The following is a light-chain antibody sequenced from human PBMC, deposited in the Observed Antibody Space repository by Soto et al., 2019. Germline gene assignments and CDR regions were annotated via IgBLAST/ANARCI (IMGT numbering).Light chain of an antibody. CDR2: DTS. J-gene: IGKJ5*01. CDR3: QQRSNPIT. CDR1: QSLANSF. V-gene: IGKV3D-20*02. Sequence: EFVLTQYPGTLSLSQGERATLSCRASQSLANSFIAWYQQKPGQAPRLLIYDTSSRASGIPDRFSGSGSGTDFTLTISRLETEDVAVYYCQQRSNPITFGQGTRLEIK.